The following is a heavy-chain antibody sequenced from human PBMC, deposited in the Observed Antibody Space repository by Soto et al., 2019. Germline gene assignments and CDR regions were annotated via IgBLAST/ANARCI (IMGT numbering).Heavy chain of an antibody. CDR3: ARVLGLMATRYAFDI. CDR1: GFTFSSYW. V-gene: IGHV3-7*01. J-gene: IGHJ3*02. D-gene: IGHD5-12*01. CDR2: IKQDGSEK. Sequence: GGSLRLPCAASGFTFSSYWMSWVRQAPGKGLEWVANIKQDGSEKYYVDSVKGRFTISRDNAKNSLYLQMNSLRAEDTAVYYCARVLGLMATRYAFDIWGQGTMVTVSS.